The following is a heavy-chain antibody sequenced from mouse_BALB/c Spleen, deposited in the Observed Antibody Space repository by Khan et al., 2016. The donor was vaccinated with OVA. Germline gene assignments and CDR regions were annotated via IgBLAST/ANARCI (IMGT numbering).Heavy chain of an antibody. V-gene: IGHV1-7*01. CDR2: IHPTSGYT. J-gene: IGHJ2*01. CDR1: GYTFSTSW. CDR3: TRDRSDD. Sequence: QVRLQQSGAALAKPGASVKMSCKASGYTFSTSWMHWVKQWPGQGLDWIGYIHPTSGYTDYNEKFTVKATLSADKSSSTAYMQLSRLTSEDSAVYYCTRDRSDDWGQGTTLTVAS.